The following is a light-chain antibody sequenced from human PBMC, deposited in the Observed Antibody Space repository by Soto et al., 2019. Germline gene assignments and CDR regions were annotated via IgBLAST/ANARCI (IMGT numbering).Light chain of an antibody. V-gene: IGKV3-11*01. CDR3: QQRSSWPPALT. J-gene: IGKJ4*01. Sequence: EIVLTQSPGTLSLSPGERATLSCRASQSVGNFLAWYQQKPGQAPRLLIYDVSNRATGIPARFSGSGSGTDFILTISSLETEDFAVYYCQQRSSWPPALTFGGGTKLEIK. CDR1: QSVGNF. CDR2: DVS.